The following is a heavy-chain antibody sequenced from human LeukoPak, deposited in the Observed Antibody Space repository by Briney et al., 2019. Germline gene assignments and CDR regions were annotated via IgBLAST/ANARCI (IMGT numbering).Heavy chain of an antibody. J-gene: IGHJ6*02. Sequence: TSETLSLTCTVSGGSISSSSYYWGWVRQPPGKGLEWIGYIYYSGSTYYNPSLKSRVTISVDTSKNQFSLKLSSVTAADTAVYYCAGYGDYAMDVWGQGTTVTVSS. CDR2: IYYSGST. CDR1: GGSISSSSYY. CDR3: AGYGDYAMDV. D-gene: IGHD4-17*01. V-gene: IGHV4-31*03.